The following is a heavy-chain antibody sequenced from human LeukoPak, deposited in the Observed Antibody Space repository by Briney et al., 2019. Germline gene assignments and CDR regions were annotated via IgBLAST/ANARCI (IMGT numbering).Heavy chain of an antibody. Sequence: VASVKASCKASGGTFSRFTISWVRQAPGQGFDWMGGITPIFGTANFAQKFQGRVSITADESTSTAFMELSSPRSEDTAVYYCAREWGLESSGYYYAYWGQGTLVTVSS. D-gene: IGHD3-22*01. J-gene: IGHJ4*02. V-gene: IGHV1-69*13. CDR3: AREWGLESSGYYYAY. CDR1: GGTFSRFT. CDR2: ITPIFGTA.